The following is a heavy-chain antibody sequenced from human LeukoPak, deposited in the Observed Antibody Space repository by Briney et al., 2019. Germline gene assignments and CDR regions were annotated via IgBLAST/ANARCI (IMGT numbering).Heavy chain of an antibody. V-gene: IGHV4-34*01. J-gene: IGHJ3*02. CDR3: AGGTTYGFNI. D-gene: IGHD1-7*01. Sequence: SETLSLTCAVYGGSFTGYSWSWIRQPPGKGLEWIGEINHSGSTNYNPSLKSRVTISVDTSTNQFSLNLSSVTAADTAVYYCAGGTTYGFNIWGQGTMVTVSS. CDR2: INHSGST. CDR1: GGSFTGYS.